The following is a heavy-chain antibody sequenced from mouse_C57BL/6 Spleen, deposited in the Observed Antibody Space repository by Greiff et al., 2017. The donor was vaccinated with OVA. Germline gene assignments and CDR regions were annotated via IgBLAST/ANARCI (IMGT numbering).Heavy chain of an antibody. D-gene: IGHD1-1*01. Sequence: EVQLQQSGAELVRPGASVKLSCTASGFNIKDAYMHWVKQRPEQGLEWIGWIDPENGDTEYASKFQGKATITADTSSNTAYLQLSSLTSEDTAVYYCTTLTTVGDYWGQGTTLTVSS. J-gene: IGHJ2*01. CDR1: GFNIKDAY. CDR3: TTLTTVGDY. CDR2: IDPENGDT. V-gene: IGHV14-4*01.